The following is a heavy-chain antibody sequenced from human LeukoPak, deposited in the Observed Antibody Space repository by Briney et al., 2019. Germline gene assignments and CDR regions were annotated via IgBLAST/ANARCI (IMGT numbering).Heavy chain of an antibody. Sequence: PGGSLTLSCAASGFTFSSYSMNWVRQAPGKGLEWVSSISSSSSYIYYTDSVKGRFTISRDNAKNSLYLQMNSLRAEDTAVYYCARDLGSCSGGSCYSYYYYYAMDVWGQGTTVTVSS. CDR3: ARDLGSCSGGSCYSYYYYYAMDV. CDR1: GFTFSSYS. J-gene: IGHJ6*02. CDR2: ISSSSSYI. V-gene: IGHV3-21*01. D-gene: IGHD2-15*01.